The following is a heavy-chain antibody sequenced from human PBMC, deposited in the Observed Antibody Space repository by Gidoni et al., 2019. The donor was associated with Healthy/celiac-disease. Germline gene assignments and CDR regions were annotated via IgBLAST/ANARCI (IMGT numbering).Heavy chain of an antibody. D-gene: IGHD3-3*01. CDR2: ISSSSSYI. V-gene: IGHV3-21*01. Sequence: AASGFTFSSYSMNWVRQAPGKGLEWVSSISSSSSYIYYADSVKGRFTISRDNAKNSLYLQMNSLRAEDTAVYYCARDSRPGSPDFNYDSSLNYWGQGTLVTVSS. CDR3: ARDSRPGSPDFNYDSSLNY. CDR1: GFTFSSYS. J-gene: IGHJ4*02.